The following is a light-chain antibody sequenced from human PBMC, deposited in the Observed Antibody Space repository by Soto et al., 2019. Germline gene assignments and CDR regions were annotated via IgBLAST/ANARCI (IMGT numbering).Light chain of an antibody. CDR1: QSISNK. V-gene: IGKV3-11*01. CDR2: DAS. J-gene: IGKJ4*01. Sequence: EIVLAQSPDILSLSPGERATLSCRASQSISNKLAWYQQRPGQAPRLLIYDASSRATGLPARFSGSGSGTDFTLTISSLESEDFAIYYCQQRSGWPLTFGGGTKVDIK. CDR3: QQRSGWPLT.